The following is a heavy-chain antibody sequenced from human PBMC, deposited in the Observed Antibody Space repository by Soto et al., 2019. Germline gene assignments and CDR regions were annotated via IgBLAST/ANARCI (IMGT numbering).Heavy chain of an antibody. Sequence: GALRLSCSASGFTFSSYAMHWVRQAPGKGLEYVSAISSNGGSTYYADSVKGRFTISRDNSKNTLYLQMSSLRAEDTAVYYCVKDLVVVVAAKFDYWGQGTLVTVSS. D-gene: IGHD2-15*01. CDR1: GFTFSSYA. V-gene: IGHV3-64D*06. J-gene: IGHJ4*02. CDR3: VKDLVVVVAAKFDY. CDR2: ISSNGGST.